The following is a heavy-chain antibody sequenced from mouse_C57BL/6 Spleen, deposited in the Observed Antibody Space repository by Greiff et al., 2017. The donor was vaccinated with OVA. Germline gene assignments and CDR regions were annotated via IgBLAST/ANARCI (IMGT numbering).Heavy chain of an antibody. D-gene: IGHD1-1*01. CDR2: IYPGNSDT. CDR3: TRRDGSSLYYFDY. CDR1: GYTFTSYW. J-gene: IGHJ2*01. V-gene: IGHV1-5*01. Sequence: VQLQQSGTVLARPGASVKMSCKTSGYTFTSYWMHWVKQRPGQGLEWIGAIYPGNSDTSYNQKFKGKAKLPAVTSASTAYMELSSLTNEDSAVYYGTRRDGSSLYYFDYWGQGTTLTVSS.